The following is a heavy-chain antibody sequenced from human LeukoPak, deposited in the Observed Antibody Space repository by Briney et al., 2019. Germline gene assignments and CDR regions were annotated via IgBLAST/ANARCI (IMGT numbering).Heavy chain of an antibody. V-gene: IGHV3-23*01. D-gene: IGHD6-6*01. CDR1: GFNFSIYA. Sequence: GGSLRLSCAASGFNFSIYAMSWVRQAPGRGLQWVSGISASGATTYYADSLKGRFTVSRDISKNTLYLQMNSLRAEDTAVYYCAKDHSASSSSDYWGQGTLVTVSS. CDR2: ISASGATT. J-gene: IGHJ4*02. CDR3: AKDHSASSSSDY.